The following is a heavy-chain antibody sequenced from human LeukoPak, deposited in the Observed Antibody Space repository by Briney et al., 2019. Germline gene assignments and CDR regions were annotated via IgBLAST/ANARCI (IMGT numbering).Heavy chain of an antibody. D-gene: IGHD2-2*01. Sequence: PGGSLRLSCAASGFTFSSYGMSWVRQAPGKGLEWVSAISGSGGSTYYADSVKGRFTISRDNAKNSLYLQMNSLRAEDTAVYYCAGGYCSSTSCYWGPFDPWGQGTLVTVSS. V-gene: IGHV3-23*01. J-gene: IGHJ5*02. CDR2: ISGSGGST. CDR1: GFTFSSYG. CDR3: AGGYCSSTSCYWGPFDP.